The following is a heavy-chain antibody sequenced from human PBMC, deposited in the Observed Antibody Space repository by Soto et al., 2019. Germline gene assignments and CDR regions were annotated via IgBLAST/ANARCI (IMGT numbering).Heavy chain of an antibody. CDR3: ARDRCWYYYYYYGMDV. D-gene: IGHD6-13*01. Sequence: TGGSLRLSCAASGFTVSSNYMSWVRQAPGKGLEWVSVIYSGGGTYYADSVKGRFTISRDNSKNTLYLQMNSLRAKDTAVYYCARDRCWYYYYYYGMDVWGQGTTVTVPS. V-gene: IGHV3-53*01. J-gene: IGHJ6*02. CDR1: GFTVSSNY. CDR2: IYSGGGT.